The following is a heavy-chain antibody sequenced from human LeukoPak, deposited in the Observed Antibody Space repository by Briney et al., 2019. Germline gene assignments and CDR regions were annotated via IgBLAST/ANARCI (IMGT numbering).Heavy chain of an antibody. Sequence: APVKVSRQGSWYTLTYHAMHLVRPAPRQKPEWMGWINAGNGNTKYSQKFQGRVTITRDTSASTAYMELSSLRSEDTAVYYCARSVDTAIDFDYWGQGTLVTVSS. CDR1: WYTLTYHA. J-gene: IGHJ4*02. D-gene: IGHD5-18*01. V-gene: IGHV1-3*01. CDR3: ARSVDTAIDFDY. CDR2: INAGNGNT.